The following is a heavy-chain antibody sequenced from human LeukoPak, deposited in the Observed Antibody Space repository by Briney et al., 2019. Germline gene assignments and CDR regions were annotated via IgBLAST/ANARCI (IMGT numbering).Heavy chain of an antibody. J-gene: IGHJ4*02. V-gene: IGHV1-18*01. CDR2: ISPYNGNT. D-gene: IGHD5-18*01. CDR3: ARHRKQPERTLYFDY. Sequence: GASVKVSCKASGYTFTSYGISWVRQAPGQGLEWIGWISPYNGNTNYTQKFQGRVTMTTDTSTTTAYMEVRSQRSDDTAVYYCARHRKQPERTLYFDYWGQGTLVTVSS. CDR1: GYTFTSYG.